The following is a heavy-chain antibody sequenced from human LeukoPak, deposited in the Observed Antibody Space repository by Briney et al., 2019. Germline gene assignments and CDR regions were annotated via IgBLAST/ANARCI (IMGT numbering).Heavy chain of an antibody. CDR2: INHSGST. J-gene: IGHJ4*02. D-gene: IGHD3-9*01. Sequence: SETLSLTCAVYGGSFSGYYWSWIRQPPGKGLEWIGEINHSGSTNYNPSLKSRVTISVDTSKNQFSLKLSSVTAADTAVYYCAREPTLLRYFDWTYYFDYWGQGTLVTVSS. CDR3: AREPTLLRYFDWTYYFDY. V-gene: IGHV4-34*01. CDR1: GGSFSGYY.